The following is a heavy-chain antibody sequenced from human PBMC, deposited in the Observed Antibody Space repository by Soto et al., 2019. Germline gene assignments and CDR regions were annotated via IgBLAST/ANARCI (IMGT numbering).Heavy chain of an antibody. CDR3: AKDKAPGIVGANFDY. J-gene: IGHJ4*02. V-gene: IGHV1-69*06. D-gene: IGHD1-26*01. CDR2: IIPIFGTA. Sequence: SVKVSCKASGGTFSSYAISWVRQAPGQGLEWMGGIIPIFGTANYAQKFQGRVTITADNSKNTLYLRMNSLRAEDTAVYYCAKDKAPGIVGANFDYWGQGTLVTVSS. CDR1: GGTFSSYA.